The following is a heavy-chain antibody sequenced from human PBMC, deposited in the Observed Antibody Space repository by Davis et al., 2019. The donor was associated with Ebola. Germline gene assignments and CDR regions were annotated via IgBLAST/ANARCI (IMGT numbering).Heavy chain of an antibody. CDR1: GFTFSYYG. Sequence: GGSLRLSCAASGFTFSYYGMNWVRQAPGKGLEWISYISSDRHINYADSVKGRFTISRDNAKNSLYLQMNSLRDEDTAVYYCARDPYYYGSGYSYNLWLDPWGQGTLVTVSS. J-gene: IGHJ5*02. V-gene: IGHV3-48*02. D-gene: IGHD3-10*01. CDR3: ARDPYYYGSGYSYNLWLDP. CDR2: ISSDRHI.